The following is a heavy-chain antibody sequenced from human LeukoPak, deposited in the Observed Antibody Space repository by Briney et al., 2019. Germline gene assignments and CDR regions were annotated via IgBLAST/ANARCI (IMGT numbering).Heavy chain of an antibody. Sequence: SETLSLTCTVSGGSISSYYWSWIRQPPGKGLEWIGYIYYSGSTNYNPSLKSRVTISVDTSKNQFSLKLSSVTAADTAVYYCAREYSSGWSCFDYWGQGTLVTVSS. CDR3: AREYSSGWSCFDY. CDR1: GGSISSYY. D-gene: IGHD6-13*01. V-gene: IGHV4-59*01. CDR2: IYYSGST. J-gene: IGHJ4*02.